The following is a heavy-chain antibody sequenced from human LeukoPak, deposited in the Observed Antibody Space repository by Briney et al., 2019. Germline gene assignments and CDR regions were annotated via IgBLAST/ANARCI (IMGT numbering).Heavy chain of an antibody. CDR3: LRQGVGDPPR. V-gene: IGHV3-53*04. CDR1: GFTVSAND. J-gene: IGHJ4*02. Sequence: GGSLRLSCAASGFTVSANDMSWVRQAPGKGLEWVSLIYAGGSSSAFYADSVKGRFTASRHDSKNTLDLQMNGLRADDTAVYYCLRQGVGDPPRWGQETLVTVSS. CDR2: IYAGGSSSA. D-gene: IGHD3-16*01.